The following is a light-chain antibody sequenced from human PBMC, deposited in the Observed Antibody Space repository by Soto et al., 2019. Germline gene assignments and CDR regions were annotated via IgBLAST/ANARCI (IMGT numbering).Light chain of an antibody. J-gene: IGKJ1*01. CDR3: QHYNSYSEA. Sequence: DFVMTQSPLSLPVTLGQPASISCRSNQSLVHSDGIAYFSWFQQRPGRSPRRLIYKASTLKSGVPSRFSGSGSGTEFTLTISSLQPDDFATYYCQHYNSYSEAFGQGTKVDI. V-gene: IGKV2-30*02. CDR1: QSLVHSDGIAY. CDR2: KAS.